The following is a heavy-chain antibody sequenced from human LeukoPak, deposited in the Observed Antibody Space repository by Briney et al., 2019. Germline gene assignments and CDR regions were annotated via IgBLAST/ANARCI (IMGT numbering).Heavy chain of an antibody. CDR2: IYYSGST. D-gene: IGHD3-10*01. CDR3: ARSGLWFGELFGWFDP. Sequence: SETLSLTCTVSGGSISSYYWSWIRQPPGKGLEWIGHIYYSGSTNYNPSLKSRVTISVDTSKNQFSLKLSSVTAADTAVYYCARSGLWFGELFGWFDPWGQGTLVTVSS. J-gene: IGHJ5*02. V-gene: IGHV4-59*01. CDR1: GGSISSYY.